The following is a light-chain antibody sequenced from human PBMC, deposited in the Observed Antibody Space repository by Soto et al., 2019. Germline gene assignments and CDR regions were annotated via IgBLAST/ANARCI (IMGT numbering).Light chain of an antibody. V-gene: IGKV1-39*01. CDR3: QQRSNWPIT. CDR1: QSISFY. Sequence: DIQMTQSPSSLSASVGDRVTITCRASQSISFYLNWYQQKPGKAPKVLIYGASSLQSGVPSRFSGSGSGTAFTLTISRLEPEDFAVYYCQQRSNWPITFGQGTRLEIK. CDR2: GAS. J-gene: IGKJ5*01.